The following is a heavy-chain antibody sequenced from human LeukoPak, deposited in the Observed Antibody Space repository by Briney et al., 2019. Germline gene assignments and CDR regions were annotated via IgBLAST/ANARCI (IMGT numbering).Heavy chain of an antibody. CDR2: IYTSGST. CDR3: ARDPGDGYNSLPYYFDY. D-gene: IGHD5-24*01. V-gene: IGHV4-4*07. CDR1: GGSISSYY. J-gene: IGHJ4*02. Sequence: SETLSLTCTVSGGSISSYYWSWIRQPAGKGLEWIGRIYTSGSTNYNPSLKSRVTMSVDTSKNQFSLKLSSVTAADTAVYYCARDPGDGYNSLPYYFDYWGQGTLVTVSS.